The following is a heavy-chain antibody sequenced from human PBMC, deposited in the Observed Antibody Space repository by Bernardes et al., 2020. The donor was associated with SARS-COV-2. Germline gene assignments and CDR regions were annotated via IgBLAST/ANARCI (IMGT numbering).Heavy chain of an antibody. Sequence: GGPLRLSCAASRFTVRSFYMSWVRQDPGKGLEWVSVIYPGGDTYYADSVKGRFTISRDTSENTLYLQMNNLRGEDTAVYYCARDTRGRGLGRYYFDYWGQGTLVTVSS. J-gene: IGHJ4*02. CDR1: RFTVRSFY. D-gene: IGHD6-19*01. CDR3: ARDTRGRGLGRYYFDY. CDR2: IYPGGDT. V-gene: IGHV3-53*01.